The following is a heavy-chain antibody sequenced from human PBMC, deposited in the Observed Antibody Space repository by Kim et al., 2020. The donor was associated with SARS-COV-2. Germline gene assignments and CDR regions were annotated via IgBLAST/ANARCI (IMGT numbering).Heavy chain of an antibody. J-gene: IGHJ4*02. D-gene: IGHD5-18*01. Sequence: SETLSLTCAVYGGSFSGYYWSWIRQPPGKGLEWIGEINHSGSTNYNPSLKSRVTISVDTSKNQFSLKLSSVTAADTAVYYCARGGQLWQNKYFDYWGQGTLVTVSS. CDR2: INHSGST. V-gene: IGHV4-34*01. CDR3: ARGGQLWQNKYFDY. CDR1: GGSFSGYY.